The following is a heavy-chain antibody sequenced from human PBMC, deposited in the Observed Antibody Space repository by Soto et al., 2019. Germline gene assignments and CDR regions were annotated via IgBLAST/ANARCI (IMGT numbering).Heavy chain of an antibody. CDR1: GFTFSDYY. Sequence: AGGSLRLSCAASGFTFSDYYMSWIRQAPGKGLEWVSYISSSGSTIYYADSVKGRFTISRDNAKNSLYLQMNSPRAEDTAVYYCARDARLWTAMGYYYGMDVWGQGTTVTVSS. J-gene: IGHJ6*02. D-gene: IGHD5-18*01. CDR2: ISSSGSTI. V-gene: IGHV3-11*01. CDR3: ARDARLWTAMGYYYGMDV.